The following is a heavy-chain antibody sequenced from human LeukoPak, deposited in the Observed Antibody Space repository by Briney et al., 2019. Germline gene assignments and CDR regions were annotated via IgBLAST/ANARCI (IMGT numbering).Heavy chain of an antibody. J-gene: IGHJ4*02. CDR3: ARRAGDYSHPYDY. V-gene: IGHV3-23*01. D-gene: IGHD3-22*01. Sequence: GGSLRLSCAASGFTFSSYAMIWVRQAPGKGLEWVSRISGSGGSTYYADSVKGRFTISRDNAKNTLYLQMNSLRAEDTAVYYCARRAGDYSHPYDYWGQGILVTVSS. CDR1: GFTFSSYA. CDR2: ISGSGGST.